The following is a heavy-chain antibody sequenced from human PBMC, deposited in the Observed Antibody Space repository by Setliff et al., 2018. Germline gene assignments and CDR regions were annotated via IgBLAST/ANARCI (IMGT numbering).Heavy chain of an antibody. J-gene: IGHJ5*02. Sequence: SETLSLTCTVSGGSISSSSYYWGWIRQPPGKGLEWIGSIYYSGSTYYNPSLKSRVTISVDTSKNQFSLKLSAVTAADTAVYYCAPTRLRYFDWSANWFDPWGQGTLVTVSS. CDR2: IYYSGST. D-gene: IGHD3-9*01. CDR3: APTRLRYFDWSANWFDP. V-gene: IGHV4-39*01. CDR1: GGSISSSSYY.